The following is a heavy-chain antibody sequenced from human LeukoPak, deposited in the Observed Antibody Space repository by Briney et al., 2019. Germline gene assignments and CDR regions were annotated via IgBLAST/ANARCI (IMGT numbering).Heavy chain of an antibody. CDR3: AKDIAARTNYYYMDV. CDR1: GFTFSSYA. D-gene: IGHD6-6*01. CDR2: ISGSGGST. J-gene: IGHJ6*03. V-gene: IGHV3-23*01. Sequence: PGGSLRLSCAASGFTFSSYAMSWVRQAPGKGLEWVSAISGSGGSTYYADSVKGRFTVSRDNSKNTLYLQMNSLRAEDTALYYCAKDIAARTNYYYMDVWGKGTTVTVSS.